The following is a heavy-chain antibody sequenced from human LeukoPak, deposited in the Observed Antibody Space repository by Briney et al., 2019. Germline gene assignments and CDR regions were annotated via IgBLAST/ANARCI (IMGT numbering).Heavy chain of an antibody. CDR1: GFTFSSYA. CDR2: ISYDGSNK. CDR3: VRDDDNY. J-gene: IGHJ4*02. V-gene: IGHV3-30-3*01. Sequence: GRSLRLSCAASGFTFSSYAMHWVRQAPGKGLEWVAVISYDGSNKYYADSVKGRFTISRDNSKNTLYLQINSLRAEDTAVYYCVRDDDNYWGQGTLVTVSS. D-gene: IGHD3-22*01.